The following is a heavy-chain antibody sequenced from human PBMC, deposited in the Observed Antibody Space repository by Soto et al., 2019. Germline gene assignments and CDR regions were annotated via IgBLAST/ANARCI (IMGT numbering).Heavy chain of an antibody. CDR3: ARGRDYYGSGSYYKGGYYYGMDA. CDR1: GGSISSYY. V-gene: IGHV4-59*01. J-gene: IGHJ6*02. D-gene: IGHD3-10*01. CDR2: IYYSGST. Sequence: SETLSLTCTVSGGSISSYYWSWIRQPPGKGLEWIGYIYYSGSTNYNPSLKSRVTISVDTSKNQFSLKLSSVTAADTAVYYCARGRDYYGSGSYYKGGYYYGMDAWGQGTTVTVSS.